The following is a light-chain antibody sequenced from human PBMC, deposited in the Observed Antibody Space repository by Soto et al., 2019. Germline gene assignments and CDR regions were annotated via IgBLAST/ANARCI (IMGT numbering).Light chain of an antibody. J-gene: IGLJ1*01. Sequence: LTQPPSASGSPGQSVTISCTGTSSDVGNYDSVSWYQHHPGKAPQAVIYEVNKRPSGVPDRFSGSKSGNTASLTVSGLQAEDEGDYYCSSYAGSNNYVFGTGTKVTVL. CDR2: EVN. CDR3: SSYAGSNNYV. V-gene: IGLV2-8*01. CDR1: SSDVGNYDS.